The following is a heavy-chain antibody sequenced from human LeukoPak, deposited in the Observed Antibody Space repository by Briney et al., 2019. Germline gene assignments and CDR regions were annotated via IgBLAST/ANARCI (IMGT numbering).Heavy chain of an antibody. CDR1: GNYW. V-gene: IGHV3-74*01. CDR3: VSFYETY. D-gene: IGHD2-2*01. J-gene: IGHJ4*02. Sequence: GGSLRLSCAASGNYWMHWVRQAPGKGLVWVSHINGDGSWTTCADSVKGRFTISKDNAKNTVYLQMNNLRAEDTAVYYCVSFYETYWGRGTLVTVSS. CDR2: INGDGSWT.